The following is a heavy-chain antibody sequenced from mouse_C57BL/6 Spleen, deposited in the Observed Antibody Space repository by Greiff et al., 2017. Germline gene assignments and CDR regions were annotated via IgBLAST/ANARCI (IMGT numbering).Heavy chain of an antibody. D-gene: IGHD3-3*01. Sequence: QVQLQQPGAELVKPGASVQMSCKASGYTFTSYWITWVKQRPGQGLEWIGDIYPGSGSTNYNEKFKSKATLTVDTSSSTASMQLSSLTAEDSAVYYCARSEGDADWFAYWGQGTLVTVSA. V-gene: IGHV1-55*01. CDR1: GYTFTSYW. CDR2: IYPGSGST. J-gene: IGHJ3*01. CDR3: ARSEGDADWFAY.